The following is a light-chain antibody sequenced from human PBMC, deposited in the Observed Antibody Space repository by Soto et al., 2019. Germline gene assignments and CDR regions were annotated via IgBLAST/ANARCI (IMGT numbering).Light chain of an antibody. CDR2: VAS. CDR3: QLYTNWPRGT. Sequence: IVMTQSPATLSVSPGERAILSCRASQSTSDNSAWYQQKPGQPPRLLIYVASTRATGIPARFSGSGSGTEFTLTISRLQSEDFAVYYCQLYTNWPRGTFCQGTKLESK. V-gene: IGKV3-15*01. J-gene: IGKJ2*02. CDR1: QSTSDN.